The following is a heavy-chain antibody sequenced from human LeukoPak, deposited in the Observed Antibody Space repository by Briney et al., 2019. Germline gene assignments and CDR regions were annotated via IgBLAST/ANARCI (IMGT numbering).Heavy chain of an antibody. CDR1: GYTFTGYY. CDR2: INPNSGGT. CDR3: ARGYYDSSGYYYYAFDI. Sequence: ASVKVSCKASGYTFTGYYIHWVRQAPGQGLEWMGRINPNSGGTNYPQKFQGSLTMTRDTSVSTAYMELSRLTSDDTAVYYCARGYYDSSGYYYYAFDIWGQGTMVTVSS. V-gene: IGHV1-2*06. D-gene: IGHD3-22*01. J-gene: IGHJ3*02.